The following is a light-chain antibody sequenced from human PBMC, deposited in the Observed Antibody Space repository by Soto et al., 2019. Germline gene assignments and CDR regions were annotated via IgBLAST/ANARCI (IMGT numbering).Light chain of an antibody. J-gene: IGKJ1*01. CDR1: ESVRSH. Sequence: EIVMTQSPATLSVSPGERATLSCRASESVRSHLAWNQQKPGQPPSLLIYGASTTAASVPARFSSSGSGIEFTITISSQQSEDLALYFCQQYTTWSTVRQGTKVEFK. CDR2: GAS. V-gene: IGKV3-15*01. CDR3: QQYTTWST.